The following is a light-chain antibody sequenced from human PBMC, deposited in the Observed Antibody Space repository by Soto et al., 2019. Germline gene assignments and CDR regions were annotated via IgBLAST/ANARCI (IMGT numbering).Light chain of an antibody. V-gene: IGLV2-23*01. CDR2: EGS. Sequence: QSALPQPPSASGSLGQSVTISCTGTSSDVGGYNFVSWYQQHPGKAPKLMIYEGSKRPSGVSNRFSGSKSGNTASLTISGLQAEDEADYYCCSYAGSSTPSYVFGTGTKVTVL. CDR1: SSDVGGYNF. J-gene: IGLJ1*01. CDR3: CSYAGSSTPSYV.